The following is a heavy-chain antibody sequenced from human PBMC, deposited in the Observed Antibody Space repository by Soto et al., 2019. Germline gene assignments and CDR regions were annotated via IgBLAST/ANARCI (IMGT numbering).Heavy chain of an antibody. CDR2: ISSSSSTI. Sequence: GGSLRLSCAASGFTFSSYSMNWVRQAPGKGLEWVSYISSSSSTIYYADSVKGRFTISRDNAKNSLYLQMNSLRAEDTAVYYCARSIDYRYYYGSGSYLDYWGQGTLVTVSS. CDR1: GFTFSSYS. V-gene: IGHV3-48*01. CDR3: ARSIDYRYYYGSGSYLDY. J-gene: IGHJ4*02. D-gene: IGHD3-10*01.